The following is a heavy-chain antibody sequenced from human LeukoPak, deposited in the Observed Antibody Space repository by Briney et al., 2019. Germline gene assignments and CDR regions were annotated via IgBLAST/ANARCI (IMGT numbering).Heavy chain of an antibody. CDR3: AIIPRAAAGPSARSPFHY. V-gene: IGHV3-23*01. CDR2: ISGSGGST. CDR1: GFTFSSYA. Sequence: GGSLRLSCAASGFTFSSYAISWVRQAPGKGLEWVSAISGSGGSTYYADSVKGRFTISRDNAKNSLYLQMNSLRAEDTAVYYCAIIPRAAAGPSARSPFHYWGQGTLVTVSS. D-gene: IGHD6-13*01. J-gene: IGHJ4*02.